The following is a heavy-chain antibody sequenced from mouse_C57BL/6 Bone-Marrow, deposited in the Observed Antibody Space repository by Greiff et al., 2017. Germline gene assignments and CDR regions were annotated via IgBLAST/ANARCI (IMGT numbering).Heavy chain of an antibody. CDR3: AGHADGAPAYGSSFDY. Sequence: QVQLQQPGAELVKPGASVKLSCKASGYTFTEYTIHWVKQRSGQGLEWIGWFYPGSGSIKYNEKFKDKATLTADKSSSTVYMELSRLTSEDSAVYFCAGHADGAPAYGSSFDYWGQGTTLTVSS. CDR1: GYTFTEYT. D-gene: IGHD1-1*01. J-gene: IGHJ2*01. CDR2: FYPGSGSI. V-gene: IGHV1-62-2*01.